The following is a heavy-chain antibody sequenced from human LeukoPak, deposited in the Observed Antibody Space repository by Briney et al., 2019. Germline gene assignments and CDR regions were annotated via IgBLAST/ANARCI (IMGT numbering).Heavy chain of an antibody. J-gene: IGHJ4*02. CDR1: GYTFTSYG. D-gene: IGHD1-26*01. CDR2: ISAYNGNT. CDR3: ARVLPILYSGSYFDY. V-gene: IGHV1-18*01. Sequence: GASVKVSCKASGYTFTSYGISWVRQAPGQGLEWMGWISAYNGNTNYAQKLQGRVTMTTDTSTSTAYTELRSLRSDDTAVYYCARVLPILYSGSYFDYWGQGTLVTVSS.